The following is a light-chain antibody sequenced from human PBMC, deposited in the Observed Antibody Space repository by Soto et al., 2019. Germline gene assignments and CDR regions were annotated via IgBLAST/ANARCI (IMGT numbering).Light chain of an antibody. CDR3: QSYDSNTVV. V-gene: IGLV2-14*01. CDR1: MRDVGAYNL. Sequence: QSALTQPASVSGSPGQSITISCAGTMRDVGAYNLVSWYQQHPGRAPQLIIYEVRNRPSGISFRFSGSKSGNTASLTISGLQAEDEADYYCQSYDSNTVVFGGGTKLTVL. J-gene: IGLJ2*01. CDR2: EVR.